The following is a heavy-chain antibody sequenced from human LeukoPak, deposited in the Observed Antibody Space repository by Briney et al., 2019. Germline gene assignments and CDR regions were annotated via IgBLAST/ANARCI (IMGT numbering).Heavy chain of an antibody. J-gene: IGHJ3*01. D-gene: IGHD3-3*01. CDR2: IYTSGST. CDR3: ARDNNGLYFGVRGFDV. Sequence: SETLSLTCSVSGGSMNTHYWNWIRQPAGKGLEWIGRIYTSGSTNHNPSLKSRVIMSLDTSKSQFSLSLSSVTAADTAVYYCARDNNGLYFGVRGFDVWGQGKMVIVSS. CDR1: GGSMNTHY. V-gene: IGHV4-4*07.